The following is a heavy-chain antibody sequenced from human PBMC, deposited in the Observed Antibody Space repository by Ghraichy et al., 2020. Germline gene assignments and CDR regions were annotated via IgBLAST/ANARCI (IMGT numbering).Heavy chain of an antibody. CDR1: GGSFSGYY. D-gene: IGHD5-12*01. V-gene: IGHV4-34*01. J-gene: IGHJ4*02. CDR2: INHGGST. Sequence: SETLSLTCAVYGGSFSGYYWSWIRQPPGKKLEWIGEINHGGSTNSNPSLKSRVTMSVDTSKNQFSLKLSSVTAADTALYYCARVSDSGYGYPDYWGQGTLVTVSS. CDR3: ARVSDSGYGYPDY.